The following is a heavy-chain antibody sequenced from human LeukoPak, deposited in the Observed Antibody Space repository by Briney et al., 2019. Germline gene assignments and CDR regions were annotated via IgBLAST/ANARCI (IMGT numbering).Heavy chain of an antibody. Sequence: ASVEVSCKASGYTCTSYGISWVRQAPGQWLEWMGWISAYNGNTNYAQKLQGRVTMTTDTSTSTAYMELRSLRSDDTAVYYCARAFLWFGESSFDPWGQGTLVTVSS. D-gene: IGHD3-10*01. CDR3: ARAFLWFGESSFDP. J-gene: IGHJ5*02. CDR2: ISAYNGNT. V-gene: IGHV1-18*01. CDR1: GYTCTSYG.